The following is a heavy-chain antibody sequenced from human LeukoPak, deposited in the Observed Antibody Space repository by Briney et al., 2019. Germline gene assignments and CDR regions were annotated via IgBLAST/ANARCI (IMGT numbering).Heavy chain of an antibody. CDR3: AKTNSGSYLGGYYFDY. CDR1: GFPFRTYG. D-gene: IGHD1-26*01. V-gene: IGHV3-30*18. J-gene: IGHJ4*02. CDR2: ISHDTGKI. Sequence: GGSLRLSCAASGFPFRTYGMHWVRQAPGKGLEWLAVISHDTGKIYYLDSVKGRFTISRDNSKNTLYLQMNSLRAEDTAVYYCAKTNSGSYLGGYYFDYWGQGTLVTVSS.